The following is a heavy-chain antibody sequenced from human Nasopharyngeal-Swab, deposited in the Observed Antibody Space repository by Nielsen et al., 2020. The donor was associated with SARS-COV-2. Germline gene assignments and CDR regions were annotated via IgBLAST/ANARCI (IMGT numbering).Heavy chain of an antibody. CDR3: ARSYSGYDYVGY. V-gene: IGHV1-46*01. Sequence: GQGLEWMGIINPSGGSTSYAQKFQGRVTMTRDTSTSTVYMELSSLRSEDTAVYYCARSYSGYDYVGYWGQGTLVTVSS. CDR2: INPSGGST. D-gene: IGHD5-12*01. J-gene: IGHJ4*02.